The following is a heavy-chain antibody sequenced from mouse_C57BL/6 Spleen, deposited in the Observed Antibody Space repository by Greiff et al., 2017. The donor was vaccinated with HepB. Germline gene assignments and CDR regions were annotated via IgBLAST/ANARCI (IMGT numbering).Heavy chain of an antibody. CDR1: GYTFTSYW. J-gene: IGHJ1*03. Sequence: VQLQQPGTELVKPGASVKLSCKASGYTFTSYWMHWVKQRPGQGLEWIGNINPSNGGTNYNEKFKSKATLTVDKSSSTAYMQLSSLTSEDSAVYYGARVGIGKNYGSSYGYFDVWGTGTTVTVSS. CDR3: ARVGIGKNYGSSYGYFDV. D-gene: IGHD1-1*01. V-gene: IGHV1-53*01. CDR2: INPSNGGT.